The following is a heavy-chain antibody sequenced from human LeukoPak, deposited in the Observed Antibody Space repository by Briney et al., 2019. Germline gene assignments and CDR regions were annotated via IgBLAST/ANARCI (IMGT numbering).Heavy chain of an antibody. J-gene: IGHJ4*02. CDR2: IKQDGSEK. Sequence: PGGSLRLSCAASGFTFSSCWMSWVRQAPGKGLEWVANIKQDGSEKYYVDSMKGRFTISRDNAKNSLYLQMNSLRAEDTAVYYCARDRVAGTHDLWGQGTLVTVSS. D-gene: IGHD6-19*01. CDR3: ARDRVAGTHDL. CDR1: GFTFSSCW. V-gene: IGHV3-7*01.